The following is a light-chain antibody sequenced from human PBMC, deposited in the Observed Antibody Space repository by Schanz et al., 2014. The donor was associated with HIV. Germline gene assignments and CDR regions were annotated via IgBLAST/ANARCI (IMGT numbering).Light chain of an antibody. J-gene: IGLJ2*01. CDR1: SSDVGSYNL. CDR3: AAWDDRSYVI. Sequence: QSALTQPPSASGSPGQSITISCTGTSSDVGSYNLVSWYQQHPGKAPKLIIYEVSKRPSGVSNRFSGSKSGNTASLTISGLQAEDEADYYCAAWDDRSYVIFGGGTKLTVL. V-gene: IGLV2-23*02. CDR2: EVS.